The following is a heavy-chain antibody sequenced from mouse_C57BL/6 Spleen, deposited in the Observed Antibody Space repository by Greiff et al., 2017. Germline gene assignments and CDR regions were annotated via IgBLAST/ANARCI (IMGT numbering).Heavy chain of an antibody. V-gene: IGHV5-17*01. J-gene: IGHJ4*01. CDR3: ARDYGSSYYAMAY. D-gene: IGHD1-1*01. CDR1: GFTFSDYG. Sequence: EVQLLESGGGLVKPGGSLKLSCAASGFTFSDYGMHWVRQAPEKGLEWVAYISSGSSTIYYPDTVKGRFTLSRDNAKNTLFLQVTSLRSEDTAMXYCARDYGSSYYAMAYWGQGTSVNVSS. CDR2: ISSGSSTI.